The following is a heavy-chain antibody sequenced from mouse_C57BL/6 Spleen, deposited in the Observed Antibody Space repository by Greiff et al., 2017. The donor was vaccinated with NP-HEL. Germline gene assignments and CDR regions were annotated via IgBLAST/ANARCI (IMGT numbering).Heavy chain of an antibody. CDR1: GYTFTSYW. CDR2: IDPSDSYT. J-gene: IGHJ2*01. CDR3: ARQLVSYYFDY. V-gene: IGHV1-50*01. D-gene: IGHD4-1*02. Sequence: VQLQQPGAELVKPGASVKLSCKASGYTFTSYWMQWVKQRPGQGLEWIGEIDPSDSYTNYNQKFKGKATLAVDTSSSTAYMQLSSLTSEDSAVYYCARQLVSYYFDYWGQGTTLTVSS.